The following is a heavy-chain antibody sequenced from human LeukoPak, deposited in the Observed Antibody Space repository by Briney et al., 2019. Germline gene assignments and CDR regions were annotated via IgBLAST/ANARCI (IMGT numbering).Heavy chain of an antibody. D-gene: IGHD6-19*01. J-gene: IGHJ4*02. CDR3: ARGDSSGWDYFDY. Sequence: PSETLSLTCTVSGGSISSSSYYWGWIRQPPGKGLEWIGSIYYSGSTYYNPSLKSRVTTSVDTSKNQFSLKLSSVTAADTAVYYCARGDSSGWDYFDYWGQGTLVTVSS. V-gene: IGHV4-39*01. CDR2: IYYSGST. CDR1: GGSISSSSYY.